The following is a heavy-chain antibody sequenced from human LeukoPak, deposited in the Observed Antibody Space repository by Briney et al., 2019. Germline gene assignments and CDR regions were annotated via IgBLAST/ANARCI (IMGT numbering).Heavy chain of an antibody. CDR3: ARETYYYGSGSYYNEYYFDY. D-gene: IGHD3-10*01. Sequence: GGSLRLSCAASGFTFSDYYMSWIRQAPGKGLERVSYISSSGSTIYYADSVKGRFTISRDNAKNSLYLQMNSLRAEDTAVYYCARETYYYGSGSYYNEYYFDYWGQGTLVTVSS. V-gene: IGHV3-11*01. J-gene: IGHJ4*02. CDR1: GFTFSDYY. CDR2: ISSSGSTI.